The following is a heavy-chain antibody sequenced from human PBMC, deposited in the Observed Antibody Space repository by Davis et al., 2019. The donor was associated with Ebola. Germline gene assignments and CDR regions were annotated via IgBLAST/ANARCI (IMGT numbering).Heavy chain of an antibody. D-gene: IGHD3-3*01. Sequence: MPSETLSLTCAVSGGSISSSNWWSWVRQPPGRGLEWIGEIYHSGSTDYNPSLKSRVTISIDTSKNQFSLRLSSVTAADTAVYYCARGGGFLEWLLYQNWFDPWGQGTLVTVSS. CDR1: GGSISSSNW. CDR3: ARGGGFLEWLLYQNWFDP. J-gene: IGHJ5*02. CDR2: IYHSGST. V-gene: IGHV4-4*02.